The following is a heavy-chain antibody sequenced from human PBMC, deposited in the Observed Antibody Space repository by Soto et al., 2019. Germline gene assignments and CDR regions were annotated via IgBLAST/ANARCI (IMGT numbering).Heavy chain of an antibody. CDR3: ARQRLWGTSGYYYFEN. D-gene: IGHD3-22*01. J-gene: IGHJ4*02. V-gene: IGHV5-51*01. CDR2: IYPGDSDT. CDR1: GHIFSNYW. Sequence: GPLKIYGKGPGHIFSNYWIGWVRQRPGKGLEWMGIIYPGDSDTRYSPSFQGQVTITVDKSINTAYLQWSRLKASDTAMYYCARQRLWGTSGYYYFENWGQGTLVTVSS.